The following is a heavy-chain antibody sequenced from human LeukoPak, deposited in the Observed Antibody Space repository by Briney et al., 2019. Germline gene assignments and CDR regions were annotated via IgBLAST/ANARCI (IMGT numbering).Heavy chain of an antibody. D-gene: IGHD2-8*01. CDR2: IYYSGST. J-gene: IGHJ4*02. Sequence: SETLSLTCTVSGGSISSSSYYWGWIRQPPGKGLEWIGSIYYSGSTYYNPTLKSRVTISVDTSKNQFSLTLSSVTAADTAVYYCARVTSRLGVCDYWGQGTLVTVSS. CDR1: GGSISSSSYY. V-gene: IGHV4-39*07. CDR3: ARVTSRLGVCDY.